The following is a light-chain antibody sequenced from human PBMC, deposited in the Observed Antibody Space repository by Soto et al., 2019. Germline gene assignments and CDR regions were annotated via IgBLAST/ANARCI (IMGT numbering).Light chain of an antibody. V-gene: IGKV1-27*01. CDR2: AAS. Sequence: DIQMNQSPSSLSASVGDRVTITCRASQGISNFLAWYQHKPGKVPKLLIYAASTLQSGVPSRFSGSGSGTDFTLTISNLQPEDVATYYCQKYKSAPSLTFGGGTKVEIK. J-gene: IGKJ4*01. CDR1: QGISNF. CDR3: QKYKSAPSLT.